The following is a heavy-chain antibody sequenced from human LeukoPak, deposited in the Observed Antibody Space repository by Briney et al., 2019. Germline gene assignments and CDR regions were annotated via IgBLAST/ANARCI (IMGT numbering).Heavy chain of an antibody. CDR3: AKDTSSGQYDY. D-gene: IGHD6-19*01. Sequence: GGSLRLSCAASGFTFDDYTMHWIRQAPGKGLEWVSLISWDGGSTYYADSVKGRFTISRDNSKNSLYLQMNSLRTEDTALYYCAKDTSSGQYDYWGQGTLVTVSS. J-gene: IGHJ4*02. CDR2: ISWDGGST. CDR1: GFTFDDYT. V-gene: IGHV3-43*01.